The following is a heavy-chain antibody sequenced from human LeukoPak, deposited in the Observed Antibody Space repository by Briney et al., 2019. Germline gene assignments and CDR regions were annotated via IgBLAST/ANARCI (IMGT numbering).Heavy chain of an antibody. V-gene: IGHV1-69*04. CDR1: GGTFSSYA. CDR2: IIPILGIA. CDR3: AKDRWRDGSSSFDN. D-gene: IGHD6-6*01. Sequence: SVKVSCKASGGTFSSYAISWVRQAPGQGLEWMGRIIPILGIANYAQKFQGRVTITADKSTSTAYMELSSLRSDDTAMYYCAKDRWRDGSSSFDNWGQGTLVTVSS. J-gene: IGHJ4*02.